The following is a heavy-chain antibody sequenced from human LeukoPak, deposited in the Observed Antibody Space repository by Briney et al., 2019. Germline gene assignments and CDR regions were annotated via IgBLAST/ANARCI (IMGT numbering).Heavy chain of an antibody. V-gene: IGHV3-33*01. CDR1: GFTFSSYG. CDR2: IWYDGSNK. D-gene: IGHD1-26*01. Sequence: GGSLRLSCAASGFTFSSYGMHRVRQAPGKGLEWVAVIWYDGSNKYYADSVKGRFTISRDNSKNTLYLQMNSLRAEDTAVYYCARDQSIAGPTTADYWGQGTLVTVSS. CDR3: ARDQSIAGPTTADY. J-gene: IGHJ4*02.